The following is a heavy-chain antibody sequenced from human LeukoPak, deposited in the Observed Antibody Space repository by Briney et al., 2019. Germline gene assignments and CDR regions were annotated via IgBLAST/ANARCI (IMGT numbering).Heavy chain of an antibody. V-gene: IGHV3-23*01. CDR3: AKSSSELGSGGWAY. D-gene: IGHD6-19*01. J-gene: IGHJ4*02. Sequence: GGSLRLSCAASGFTLSSYAMSWVRQAPGKGLEWVSAISGSGGSTYYADSVKGRFTISRDNSKNTLYLQMNSLRAEDTAVYYCAKSSSELGSGGWAYWGQGTLVTVSS. CDR1: GFTLSSYA. CDR2: ISGSGGST.